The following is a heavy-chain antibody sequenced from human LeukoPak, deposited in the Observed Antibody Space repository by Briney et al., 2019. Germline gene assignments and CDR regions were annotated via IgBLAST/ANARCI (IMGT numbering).Heavy chain of an antibody. CDR1: GGSISSYY. CDR3: ARNYDHSNYNWFDP. Sequence: SETLSLTCTVSGGSISSYYWSWIRQPPGKGLEWIGYIYYSGSTNYNPSLKSRVTISVDTSKNQFSLKLSSVTAADTAVYYCARNYDHSNYNWFDPWGQGTLVTVSS. D-gene: IGHD4-11*01. V-gene: IGHV4-59*08. CDR2: IYYSGST. J-gene: IGHJ5*02.